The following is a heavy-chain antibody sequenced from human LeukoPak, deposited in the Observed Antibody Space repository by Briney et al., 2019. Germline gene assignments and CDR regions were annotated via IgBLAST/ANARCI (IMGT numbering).Heavy chain of an antibody. CDR1: GYTFTGYY. D-gene: IGHD3-3*01. CDR2: INPNSGGT. CDR3: ARVYYDLWSRLLHIDY. Sequence: GASVKVSCKASGYTFTGYYMHWVRQAPGQGLEWMGWINPNSGGTNYAQKFQGRVTMTRDTSISTAYMELSRLRSDDTAVYYCARVYYDLWSRLLHIDYWGQGTLVTVSS. J-gene: IGHJ4*02. V-gene: IGHV1-2*02.